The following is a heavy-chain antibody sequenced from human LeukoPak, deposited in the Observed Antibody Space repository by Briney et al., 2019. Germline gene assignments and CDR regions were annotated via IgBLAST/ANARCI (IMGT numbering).Heavy chain of an antibody. V-gene: IGHV3-21*01. D-gene: IGHD4/OR15-4a*01. J-gene: IGHJ5*02. CDR3: ARIPNSANFTNWFDP. Sequence: GGSLRLSCAASGFTFSTSTMSWFRQAPGKGLEWVSSISGSSDHIYYADSVKGRFTISRDNAKYSLYLQMNSLRAEDTAVYYCARIPNSANFTNWFDPWGQGILVTVSS. CDR2: ISGSSDHI. CDR1: GFTFSTST.